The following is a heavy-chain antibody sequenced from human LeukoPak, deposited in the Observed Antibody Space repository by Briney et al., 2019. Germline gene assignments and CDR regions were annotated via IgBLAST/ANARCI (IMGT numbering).Heavy chain of an antibody. V-gene: IGHV4-59*01. J-gene: IGHJ4*02. CDR1: GGSISSYY. Sequence: SETLSLTCTVPGGSISSYYWSWIRQPPGKGLEWIGYIYYSGRTNYNPSLKSRVTISVDTSKNQFSLKLSSVTAADTAVYYCARMYSSTFYFEYWGQGTLVTVSS. CDR2: IYYSGRT. D-gene: IGHD6-13*01. CDR3: ARMYSSTFYFEY.